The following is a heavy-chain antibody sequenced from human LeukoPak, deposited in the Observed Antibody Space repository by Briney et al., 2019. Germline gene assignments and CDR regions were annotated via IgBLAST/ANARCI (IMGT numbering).Heavy chain of an antibody. J-gene: IGHJ6*02. V-gene: IGHV3-15*05. CDR2: IKSKTDGGTT. CDR1: GFTFSNAW. CDR3: AKESRIAARPGSYYYYGMDV. D-gene: IGHD6-6*01. Sequence: PGGSLRLSCAASGFTFSNAWMSWVRQAPGKGLEWVGRIKSKTDGGTTDYAAPVKGRFTISRDDSKNTLYLQMNSLRAEDTALYYCAKESRIAARPGSYYYYGMDVWGQGTTVTVSS.